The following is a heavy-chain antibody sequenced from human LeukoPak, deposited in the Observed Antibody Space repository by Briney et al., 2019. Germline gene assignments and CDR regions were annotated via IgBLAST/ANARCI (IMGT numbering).Heavy chain of an antibody. D-gene: IGHD4-17*01. V-gene: IGHV4-4*07. CDR3: ARKGVTTGAFDI. CDR2: IYTSGST. Sequence: SETLSLTCTVSGGSISSYYWSWIRQPAGKGLEWIGRIYTSGSTNYNPSLKSRVTMSVDTSKNQFSLKPSSVTAADTAVYYCARKGVTTGAFDIWGQGAMVTVSS. J-gene: IGHJ3*02. CDR1: GGSISSYY.